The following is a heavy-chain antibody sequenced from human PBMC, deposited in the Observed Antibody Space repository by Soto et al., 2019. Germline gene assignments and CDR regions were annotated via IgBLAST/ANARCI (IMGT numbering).Heavy chain of an antibody. CDR2: ISDSGGGT. V-gene: IGHV3-23*01. CDR3: AKFVQVSVTDY. Sequence: PGGSLRLSCEASGFTFSSYAMSWVRQAPGNGLECVSAISDSGGGTYYADSVKGRFTVSRDNSRNTLYLQMNSLSADDTAIYYCAKFVQVSVTDYWGKGTQVTVSS. CDR1: GFTFSSYA. J-gene: IGHJ4*02. D-gene: IGHD6-6*01.